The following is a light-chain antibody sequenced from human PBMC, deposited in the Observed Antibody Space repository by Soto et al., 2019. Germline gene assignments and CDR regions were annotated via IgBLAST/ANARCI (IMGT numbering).Light chain of an antibody. J-gene: IGKJ2*01. Sequence: EIVLTQSPGTLSLSPGERATLSCRASQSVYNSYLAWYQQKPGQAPRLLINGASNRATGIPDRFRGSGSGTDFTLTISRLEPDDFAVYFCQQYGSPTHTFGQGRKLEIK. CDR3: QQYGSPTHT. CDR1: QSVYNSY. V-gene: IGKV3-20*01. CDR2: GAS.